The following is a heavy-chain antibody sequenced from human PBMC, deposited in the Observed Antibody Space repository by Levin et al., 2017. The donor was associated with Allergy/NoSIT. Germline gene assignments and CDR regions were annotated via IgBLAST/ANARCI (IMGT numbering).Heavy chain of an antibody. Sequence: PGGSLRLSCAASGFSFSNYYMHWVRQAAGKGLVWVARVTSDGSVTDYADSVKGRFTISRDNARNTLYLQMNSLRAEDTAVYYCARGGCSSTSCLGNWGQGILVTVSS. CDR3: ARGGCSSTSCLGN. J-gene: IGHJ4*02. V-gene: IGHV3-74*01. D-gene: IGHD2-2*01. CDR1: GFSFSNYY. CDR2: VTSDGSVT.